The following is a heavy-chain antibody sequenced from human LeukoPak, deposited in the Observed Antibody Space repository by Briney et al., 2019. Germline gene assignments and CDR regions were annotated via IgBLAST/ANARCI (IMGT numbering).Heavy chain of an antibody. CDR2: IKEDGSEK. V-gene: IGHV3-7*01. Sequence: GGSLRLSCAASGFTFSSYWMTWVRQAPGKGLEWVANIKEDGSEKYYADSVKGRFTISRDNAKNSVYLQMNSLRAEDTAVYYCAKDLSLLPFDYWGQGTLVTVSS. D-gene: IGHD1-26*01. CDR3: AKDLSLLPFDY. J-gene: IGHJ4*02. CDR1: GFTFSSYW.